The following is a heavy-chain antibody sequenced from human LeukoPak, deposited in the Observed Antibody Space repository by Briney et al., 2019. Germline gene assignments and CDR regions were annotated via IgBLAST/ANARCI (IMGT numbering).Heavy chain of an antibody. V-gene: IGHV4-30-4*08. CDR2: IYYSGST. D-gene: IGHD2-21*02. CDR3: ASRGADCGGDCYPNWYFDL. CDR1: GGSISSGGYY. J-gene: IGHJ2*01. Sequence: SQTLSLTCTVSGGSISSGGYYWSWIRQHPGKGLEWIGYIYYSGSTYYNPSLKSRLTISVDTSKNQFSLKLSSVTAADTAVYYCASRGADCGGDCYPNWYFDLWGRGTLVTVSS.